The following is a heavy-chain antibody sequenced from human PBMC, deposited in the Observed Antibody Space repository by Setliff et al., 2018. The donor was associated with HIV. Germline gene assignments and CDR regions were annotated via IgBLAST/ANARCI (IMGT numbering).Heavy chain of an antibody. CDR3: ARVYTYTYDY. D-gene: IGHD1-1*01. CDR1: GFTFRSYA. Sequence: GGSLRLSCAASGFTFRSYAMNWVRQAPGKGLEWVSAIGGSGGSTYYADSVKGRFTMSRDYSKNTIYLEMNSLRDEDTARYYCARVYTYTYDYWGQGTLVTVSS. J-gene: IGHJ4*02. V-gene: IGHV3-23*01. CDR2: IGGSGGST.